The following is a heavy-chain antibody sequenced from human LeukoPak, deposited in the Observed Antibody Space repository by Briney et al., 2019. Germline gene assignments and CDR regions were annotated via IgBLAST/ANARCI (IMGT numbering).Heavy chain of an antibody. V-gene: IGHV4-39*01. J-gene: IGHJ4*02. Sequence: SETLSLTCTVSGGSISSSSYFWGWIRQPPGKWLEWLGSIYYSGSTSYNTSLKSRVTISVDTSKNQFSLQLSSVTAADTAVYCCARLPLTYAIDYWGPGTLVTVSS. CDR3: ARLPLTYAIDY. CDR1: GGSISSSSYF. CDR2: IYYSGST. D-gene: IGHD4-17*01.